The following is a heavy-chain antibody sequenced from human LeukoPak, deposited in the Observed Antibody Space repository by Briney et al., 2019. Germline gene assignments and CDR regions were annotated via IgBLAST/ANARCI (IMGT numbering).Heavy chain of an antibody. D-gene: IGHD4-17*01. V-gene: IGHV3-30*18. J-gene: IGHJ4*02. Sequence: GGSLRLSCAASGFTFSSYGMHWVRQAPGKGLEWVAVISYEGSIKYYADSVRGRFTISRDNSKNSLYLQMNSLRPEDTAVYYCAKYGMTTVTYIDYWGRGTLVTVSS. CDR2: ISYEGSIK. CDR1: GFTFSSYG. CDR3: AKYGMTTVTYIDY.